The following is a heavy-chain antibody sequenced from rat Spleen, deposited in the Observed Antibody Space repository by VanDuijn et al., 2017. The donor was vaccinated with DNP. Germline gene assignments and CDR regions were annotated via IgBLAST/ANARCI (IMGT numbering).Heavy chain of an antibody. D-gene: IGHD1-1*01. CDR2: ISNSGST. J-gene: IGHJ3*01. CDR3: ARWDHYIGFAY. CDR1: GYSITSNY. Sequence: EVQLQESGPGLVKPSQSLSLTCSVTGYSITSNYWAWIRKFPGNKMEWIGHISNSGSTTYNPSLKSRISITRDTSKNQFFLQLNSVTTEDTATYYCARWDHYIGFAYWGQGTLVTVSS. V-gene: IGHV3-1*01.